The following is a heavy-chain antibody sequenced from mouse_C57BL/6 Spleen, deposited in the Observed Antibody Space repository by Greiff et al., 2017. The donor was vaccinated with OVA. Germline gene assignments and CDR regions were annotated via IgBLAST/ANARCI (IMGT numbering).Heavy chain of an antibody. D-gene: IGHD1-1*01. CDR2: IYPGNSDT. V-gene: IGHV1-5*01. CDR1: GYTFTSYW. Sequence: VQLQQSGTVLARPGASVKMSCKTSGYTFTSYWMHWVKQRPGQGLEWIGAIYPGNSDTSYNQKFKGKAKLTAVTSASTAYMELSSLTNEDSAVYYCTRGTTVVEGYFDYWGQGTTLTVSS. J-gene: IGHJ2*01. CDR3: TRGTTVVEGYFDY.